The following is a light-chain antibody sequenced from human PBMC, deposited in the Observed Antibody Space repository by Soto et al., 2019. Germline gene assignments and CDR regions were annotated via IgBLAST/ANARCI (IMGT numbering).Light chain of an antibody. CDR2: GAS. Sequence: EILMTQSPATLSVSPGERATLSCRASQSVSSNLAWYQQKPGQAPSLLIYGASTRATGIPARFIGSGSGTEFPLTIRKLQSESFAVYYCKQYNNWHPRRFGQGTK. V-gene: IGKV3-15*01. CDR3: KQYNNWHPRR. J-gene: IGKJ1*01. CDR1: QSVSSN.